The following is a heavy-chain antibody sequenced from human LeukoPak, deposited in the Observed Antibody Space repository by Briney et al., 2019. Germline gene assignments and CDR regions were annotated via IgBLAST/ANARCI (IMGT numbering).Heavy chain of an antibody. V-gene: IGHV1-18*01. J-gene: IGHJ4*02. CDR1: GYTFTSYG. CDR2: ISAYNGNT. Sequence: ASVKVSCKGSGYTFTSYGISWVRQAPGQGLEWMGWISAYNGNTNYAQKLQGRVTMTTDTSTSTAYMELRSLRSDDTAVYYCARDLYSSSWTPEGDLDYWGQGTLVTVSS. CDR3: ARDLYSSSWTPEGDLDY. D-gene: IGHD6-13*01.